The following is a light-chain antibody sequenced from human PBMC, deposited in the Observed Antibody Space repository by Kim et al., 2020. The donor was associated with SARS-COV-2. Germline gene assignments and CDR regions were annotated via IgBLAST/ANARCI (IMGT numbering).Light chain of an antibody. Sequence: EIVMTQSPATLSVSPGERATLSCRASQSVSSNLAWYQQRPGQAPRRLIYGASTRATGIPARFSGSGSGTEFTLTISSLQSEEFAVYYCQQYNNWPPYTFGQGTKLEI. CDR3: QQYNNWPPYT. CDR1: QSVSSN. V-gene: IGKV3-15*01. J-gene: IGKJ2*01. CDR2: GAS.